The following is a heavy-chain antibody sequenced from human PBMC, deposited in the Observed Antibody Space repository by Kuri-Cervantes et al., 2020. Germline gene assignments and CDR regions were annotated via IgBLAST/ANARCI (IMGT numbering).Heavy chain of an antibody. CDR2: ISGSVDST. Sequence: GGSLRLSCAASGFIFSNYGMSWVRQAPGKGLEWVSTISGSVDSTYYAESGKGRLTISRDNSKNTLYLQMNTLRAEDTAVYYCAKCRGSRCLNGDWFFDLWGRGTLVTVSS. CDR1: GFIFSNYG. V-gene: IGHV3-23*01. CDR3: AKCRGSRCLNGDWFFDL. J-gene: IGHJ2*01. D-gene: IGHD2-8*01.